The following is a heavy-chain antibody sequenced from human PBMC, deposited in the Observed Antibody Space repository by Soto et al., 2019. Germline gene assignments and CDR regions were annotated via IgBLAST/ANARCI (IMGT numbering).Heavy chain of an antibody. CDR3: AKEDPVGGNANDS. Sequence: QVQLVESGGGVVQPGRSLRLSCAASGFTFSSYGMHWVRQAPGKGLEWVAVISYDGSNKYYADSVKGRFTISRDNSKNTLYLQMNSLRAEDTAVYYCAKEDPVGGNANDSWGQGTLVTVSS. D-gene: IGHD6-19*01. J-gene: IGHJ4*02. V-gene: IGHV3-30*18. CDR2: ISYDGSNK. CDR1: GFTFSSYG.